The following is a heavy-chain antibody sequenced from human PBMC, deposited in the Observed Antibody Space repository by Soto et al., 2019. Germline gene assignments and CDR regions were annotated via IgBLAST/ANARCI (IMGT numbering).Heavy chain of an antibody. CDR3: ARLGYDFWSGYYRSWFDP. CDR1: GGTFSSYA. CDR2: IIPIFGTA. V-gene: IGHV1-69*01. D-gene: IGHD3-3*01. J-gene: IGHJ5*02. Sequence: QVQLVQSGAEVKKPGSSVKVSCKASGGTFSSYAISWVRQAPGQGLEWMGGIIPIFGTANYAQKFQVRVTITADESTSTAYMELSSLRSEDTAVYYCARLGYDFWSGYYRSWFDPWGQGTLVTVSS.